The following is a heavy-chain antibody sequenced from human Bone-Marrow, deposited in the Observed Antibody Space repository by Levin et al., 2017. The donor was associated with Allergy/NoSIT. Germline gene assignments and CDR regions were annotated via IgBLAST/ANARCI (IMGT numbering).Heavy chain of an antibody. CDR1: GYTFTDYG. CDR2: INVNNGHT. J-gene: IGHJ4*02. Sequence: GASVKVSCKASGYTFTDYGISWVRQAPGQGLEWMGWINVNNGHTNYVQKFQGRVTMTTDTSTSTAYMELRSLRSDDTAIYYCARGFDYLGQGTLVTVSS. V-gene: IGHV1-18*01. CDR3: ARGFDY.